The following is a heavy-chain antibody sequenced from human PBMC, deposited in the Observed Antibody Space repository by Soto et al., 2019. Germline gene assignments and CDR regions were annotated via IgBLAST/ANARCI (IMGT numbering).Heavy chain of an antibody. J-gene: IGHJ4*02. V-gene: IGHV4-38-2*01. CDR2: IHHTGST. D-gene: IGHD6-13*01. Sequence: SETLSLTCVVYGDSVSSGYYWGWIRQPPGKGLEWIGSIHHTGSTYYNPSLKSRVTISMDTSKNQFSLTQKSVTATDTAVYYCARGIVSGAINMVPDYWGQGSLVTVSS. CDR1: GDSVSSGYY. CDR3: ARGIVSGAINMVPDY.